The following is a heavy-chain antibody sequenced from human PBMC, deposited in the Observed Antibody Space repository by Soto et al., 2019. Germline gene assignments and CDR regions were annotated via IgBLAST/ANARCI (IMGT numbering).Heavy chain of an antibody. V-gene: IGHV4-30-4*01. Sequence: QVQLQESGPGLMKPSQTLSLTCTVSGGSISSGDHYWSWIRQPPGKGLEWIGYIYYSGSTYYNPSLKTRVTISVDTSKNQFCLKLSAVTAADTAVYYCARVETETYGIDFWGQGTLVTVSS. J-gene: IGHJ4*02. D-gene: IGHD1-7*01. CDR2: IYYSGST. CDR3: ARVETETYGIDF. CDR1: GGSISSGDHY.